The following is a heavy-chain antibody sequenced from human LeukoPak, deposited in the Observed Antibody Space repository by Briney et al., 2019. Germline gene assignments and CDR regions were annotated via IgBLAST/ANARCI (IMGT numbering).Heavy chain of an antibody. Sequence: GGSLRLSCAASGFTFSSYAMSWVRQAPGKGLEWVSAISGSGGSTYYADSVKGRFTISRDNSKNTLYLQMDSLRAEDTAVYYCAKVPNRLVVPYYFDYWGQGTLVTVSS. V-gene: IGHV3-23*01. J-gene: IGHJ4*02. D-gene: IGHD2-2*01. CDR3: AKVPNRLVVPYYFDY. CDR2: ISGSGGST. CDR1: GFTFSSYA.